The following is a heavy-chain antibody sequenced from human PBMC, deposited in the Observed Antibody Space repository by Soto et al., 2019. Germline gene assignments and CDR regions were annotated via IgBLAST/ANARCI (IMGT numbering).Heavy chain of an antibody. CDR3: AKDLGLVIGFFDY. CDR2: LSGDGGST. Sequence: PGGSLRLSCAATGFTFSSYAMSWVRQAPGKGLEWVSALSGDGGSTYYADSVKGRFTISRDNSKNTLSLQMDSLRAEDTAVYYCAKDLGLVIGFFDYWGQGTLVTVSS. V-gene: IGHV3-23*01. J-gene: IGHJ4*02. CDR1: GFTFSSYA. D-gene: IGHD3-9*01.